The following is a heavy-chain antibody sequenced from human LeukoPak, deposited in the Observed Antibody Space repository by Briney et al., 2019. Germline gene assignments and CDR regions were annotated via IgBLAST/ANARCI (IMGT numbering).Heavy chain of an antibody. V-gene: IGHV3-21*04. Sequence: GGSLRLSRAASGFTFSSYTMNWVRQAPGKGLEWVSSISSSNTYIYYADSVKGRFTISRDNAKNSLFLQMNSLRAEDTAVYYCAREEPSTNQPDYWGQGTLVTVSS. CDR2: ISSSNTYI. J-gene: IGHJ4*02. CDR3: AREEPSTNQPDY. D-gene: IGHD5/OR15-5a*01. CDR1: GFTFSSYT.